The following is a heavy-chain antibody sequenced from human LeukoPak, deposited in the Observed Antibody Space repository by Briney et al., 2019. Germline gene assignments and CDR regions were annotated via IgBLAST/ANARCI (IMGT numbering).Heavy chain of an antibody. CDR3: ARGGYCSSTSCQNTDY. J-gene: IGHJ4*02. V-gene: IGHV3-48*01. CDR1: GFTFSSYS. CDR2: IRSSTI. D-gene: IGHD2-2*01. Sequence: GGSLRLSCAASGFTFSSYSMNWVRQAPGKGLEWVSYIRSSTIYYADSVKGRFTISRDNAKNSLYLQMNSLRAEDTAVYYCARGGYCSSTSCQNTDYWGQGTLVTVSS.